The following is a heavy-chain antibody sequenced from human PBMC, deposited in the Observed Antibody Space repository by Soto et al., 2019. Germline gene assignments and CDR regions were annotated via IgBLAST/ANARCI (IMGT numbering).Heavy chain of an antibody. CDR3: AKVPASLTTFAY. V-gene: IGHV3-23*01. J-gene: IGHJ4*02. CDR1: GFTFGNYA. D-gene: IGHD2-2*01. CDR2: VSGNGAVT. Sequence: EVQLLDSGGGLAQPGGSLRLSCAASGFTFGNYAMNWVRQAPGKGLEWVSTVSGNGAVTYYADYVKGRFTISRDNSRSTLYLQINNLRAEDTAIYFCAKVPASLTTFAYGGQGPLVTVSS.